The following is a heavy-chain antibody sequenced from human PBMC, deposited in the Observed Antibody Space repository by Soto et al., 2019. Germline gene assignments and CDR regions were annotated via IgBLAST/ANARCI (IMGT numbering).Heavy chain of an antibody. J-gene: IGHJ4*02. Sequence: SGPTLVNPTQTLTLTCTFSGFSLDSSGVAVGWIRQPPGKALEWLVLIYWDDDKRYSPSLQSRLTIAKVTSKNQVVLTMTNMDPVDTATYYCARQARLHSLMVSRFYFDYWGQGTLVTVSS. CDR3: ARQARLHSLMVSRFYFDY. D-gene: IGHD3-10*01. CDR2: IYWDDDK. V-gene: IGHV2-5*02. CDR1: GFSLDSSGVA.